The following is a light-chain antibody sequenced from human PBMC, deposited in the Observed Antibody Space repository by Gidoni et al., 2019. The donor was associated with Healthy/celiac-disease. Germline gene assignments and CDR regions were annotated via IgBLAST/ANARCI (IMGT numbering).Light chain of an antibody. V-gene: IGKV3-15*01. CDR1: QSVNSN. CDR2: GAS. J-gene: IGKJ5*01. Sequence: EIVMTQSPATLSVSPGERATFSCRASQSVNSNLAWYQQKPGQAPRLLIYGASTRATGIPARFSGSGSGTEFTLTISSLQSEDFAVYYCQQYNNWPITFGQGTRLEIK. CDR3: QQYNNWPIT.